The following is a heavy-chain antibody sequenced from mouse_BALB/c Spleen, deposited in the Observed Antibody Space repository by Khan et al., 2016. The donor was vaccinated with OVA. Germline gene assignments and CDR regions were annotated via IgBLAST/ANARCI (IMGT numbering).Heavy chain of an antibody. V-gene: IGHV3-2*02. CDR3: ASELGRYYAMDY. J-gene: IGHJ4*01. CDR1: VYSITRDYA. D-gene: IGHD4-1*01. Sequence: VQLKESGPGLVKPSQSLSLTCTVTVYSITRDYAWNWIRQFPGNKLEWMGYITNSGSTNYNPSLKSRISITRDTSKNQFFLQLNSVTTEDTATYYCASELGRYYAMDYWGQGTSVTVSS. CDR2: ITNSGST.